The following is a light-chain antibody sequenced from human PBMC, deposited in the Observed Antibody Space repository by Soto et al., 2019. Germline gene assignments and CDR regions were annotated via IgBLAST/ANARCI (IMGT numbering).Light chain of an antibody. CDR2: STN. Sequence: QTVVTQEPSFSVSPGRTVTLTCGLSSGPVSTSYYPSWYQLTPGQAPRTLIYSTNTRSSGVPNRFSGPILENKAALTITGAQADDESDYYCVLYMGTGISVFGGGTKVTVL. CDR3: VLYMGTGISV. J-gene: IGLJ3*02. CDR1: SGPVSTSYY. V-gene: IGLV8-61*01.